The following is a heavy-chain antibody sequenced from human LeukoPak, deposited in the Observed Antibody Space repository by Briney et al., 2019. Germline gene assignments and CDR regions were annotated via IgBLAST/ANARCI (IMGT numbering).Heavy chain of an antibody. CDR2: ITYSGST. CDR3: ARGPTRYYFDY. J-gene: IGHJ4*02. Sequence: SETLSLTCTVSGGSISSSSYYWGWIRQPPGKGLEWIGSITYSGSTYYNPSLKSRVTISVDTSKNQFSLNLNSVTAADTAVYYCARGPTRYYFDYWGQGTLVTVSS. D-gene: IGHD1/OR15-1a*01. CDR1: GGSISSSSYY. V-gene: IGHV4-39*01.